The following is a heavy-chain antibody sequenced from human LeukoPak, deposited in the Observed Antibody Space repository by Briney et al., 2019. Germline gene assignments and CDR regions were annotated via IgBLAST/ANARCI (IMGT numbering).Heavy chain of an antibody. CDR2: IYNSGST. CDR1: GDSVSSYY. D-gene: IGHD1-1*01. CDR3: ARANDYMSAMEV. J-gene: IGHJ6*03. V-gene: IGHV4-59*02. Sequence: PSETLSLTCTVSGDSVSSYYWSWIRQPPGKGLEWIGYIYNSGSTKYNPSLRSRVTISVDTSKNHFSLKVSSVTAADTAMYYCARANDYMSAMEVWGKGTTVTVSS.